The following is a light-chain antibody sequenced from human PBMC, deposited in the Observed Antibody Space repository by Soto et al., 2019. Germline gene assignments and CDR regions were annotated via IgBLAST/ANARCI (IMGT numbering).Light chain of an antibody. Sequence: QSALTQPRSVSGSPGQSVTISCTGTSSGVGRYEYVSWYQQHPGKAPKLIIYDVAERPAGVPDRFSGSKSGNTASLTISGLQAEDEADYSCCSFAGSYSYVFGGGTKLTVL. CDR1: SSGVGRYEY. J-gene: IGLJ2*01. CDR2: DVA. V-gene: IGLV2-11*01. CDR3: CSFAGSYSYV.